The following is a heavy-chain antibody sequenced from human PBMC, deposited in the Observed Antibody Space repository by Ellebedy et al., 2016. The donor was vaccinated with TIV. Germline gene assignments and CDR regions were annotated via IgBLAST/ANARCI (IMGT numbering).Heavy chain of an antibody. CDR3: ARAEDTAMVFDY. Sequence: AASVKVSCKASGGPFSSSAISWVRQPPGQGLEWMGRIIPIVGIANYAQKFQGRVTITADKSTSTADMELSSLRSEDTGVYYCARAEDTAMVFDYWGQGTLVTVSS. D-gene: IGHD5-18*01. CDR2: IIPIVGIA. J-gene: IGHJ4*02. V-gene: IGHV1-69*04. CDR1: GGPFSSSA.